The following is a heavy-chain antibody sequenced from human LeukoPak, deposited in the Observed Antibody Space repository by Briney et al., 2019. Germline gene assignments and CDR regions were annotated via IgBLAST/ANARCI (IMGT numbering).Heavy chain of an antibody. CDR3: ARAPPESWIDN. CDR1: GFTFSNFA. J-gene: IGHJ4*02. D-gene: IGHD1-14*01. V-gene: IGHV3-30*04. Sequence: RGSLRHSRAASGFTFSNFALYWVRQAPGKGLEWVTVISSDGSYKYYADSVKGRFTISRYNSKNTVYLQMNSLRDEDTAVYYCARAPPESWIDNSGQRSLVTFSS. CDR2: ISSDGSYK.